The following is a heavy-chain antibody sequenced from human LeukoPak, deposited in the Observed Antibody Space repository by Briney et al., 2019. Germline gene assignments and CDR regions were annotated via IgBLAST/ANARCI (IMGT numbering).Heavy chain of an antibody. CDR1: GFTFSSYG. J-gene: IGHJ4*01. D-gene: IGHD3-10*01. CDR3: ARDMASIVRGITYYLDY. Sequence: GGSLRLSCAASGFTFSSYGINWVRQAPGKGLEWVALISKDGSNKYYADSVKGRFTISRDNSKNTLYLQMNSLKPEDTAVYYCARDMASIVRGITYYLDYWGRGTLVTVSS. V-gene: IGHV3-30*19. CDR2: ISKDGSNK.